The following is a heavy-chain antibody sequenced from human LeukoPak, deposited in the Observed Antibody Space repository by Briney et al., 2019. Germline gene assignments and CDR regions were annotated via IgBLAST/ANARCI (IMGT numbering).Heavy chain of an antibody. CDR3: AKDWSDYYDSSGSDAFDI. J-gene: IGHJ3*02. Sequence: PGGSLRLSCAASGFTFSSYAMSWVRQAPGKGLEWVSAISGSGGSTYYADSVKGRFTISRDNSKNTLYLQMNSLRAEDTAVYHCAKDWSDYYDSSGSDAFDIWGQGTMVTVSS. V-gene: IGHV3-23*01. D-gene: IGHD3-22*01. CDR1: GFTFSSYA. CDR2: ISGSGGST.